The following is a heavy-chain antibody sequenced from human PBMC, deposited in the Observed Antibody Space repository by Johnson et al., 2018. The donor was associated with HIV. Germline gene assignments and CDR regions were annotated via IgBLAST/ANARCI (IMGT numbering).Heavy chain of an antibody. V-gene: IGHV3-20*04. CDR2: INWNGGST. Sequence: VQLVESGGGVVRPGGSLRLSCAASGFTFDDYGVSWVRQAPGKGLEWVSGINWNGGSTGYADSVKGRFTISRDNAKNSLYLQMNSLKTEDTAVYYCTTDLVPAAKEPVVVGGAFDIWGQGTMVTVSS. D-gene: IGHD2-2*01. J-gene: IGHJ3*02. CDR1: GFTFDDYG. CDR3: TTDLVPAAKEPVVVGGAFDI.